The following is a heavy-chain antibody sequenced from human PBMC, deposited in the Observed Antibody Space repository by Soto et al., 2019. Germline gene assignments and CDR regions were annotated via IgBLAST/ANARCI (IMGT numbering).Heavy chain of an antibody. CDR3: AREVQDIVVVVAATGPVADAFDI. D-gene: IGHD2-15*01. CDR1: GDSVSSNSAA. Sequence: SQTLSLTCAISGDSVSSNSAAWTWIRQSPSRGLEWLGRTYYRSKWYNDYAVSVKSRITINPDTSKNQFSLQLNSVTPEDTAVYYCAREVQDIVVVVAATGPVADAFDIWGQGTMVTVSS. V-gene: IGHV6-1*01. CDR2: TYYRSKWYN. J-gene: IGHJ3*02.